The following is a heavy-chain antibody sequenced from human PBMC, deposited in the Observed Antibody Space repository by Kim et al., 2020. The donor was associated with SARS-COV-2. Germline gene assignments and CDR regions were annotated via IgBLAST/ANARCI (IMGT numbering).Heavy chain of an antibody. CDR1: GFTFSSYG. CDR3: ARDPSAHCSGGSCYSGLVDY. D-gene: IGHD2-15*01. CDR2: IWYDGSNK. Sequence: GGSLRLSCAASGFTFSSYGMHWVRQAPGKGLEWVAVIWYDGSNKYYADSVKGRFTISRDNSKNTLYLQMNSLRAEDTAVYYCARDPSAHCSGGSCYSGLVDYWGQGTLVTVSS. V-gene: IGHV3-33*08. J-gene: IGHJ4*02.